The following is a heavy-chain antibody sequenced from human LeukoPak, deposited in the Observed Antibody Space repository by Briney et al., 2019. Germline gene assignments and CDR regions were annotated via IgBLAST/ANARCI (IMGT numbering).Heavy chain of an antibody. CDR1: GFTFSSYW. J-gene: IGHJ6*02. CDR2: IKQDGSEK. CDR3: ARSKGSRLYDFWSGYYTKYYYYGMDV. Sequence: GGSLRLSCAASGFTFSSYWMSWVRQAPGKGLEWVANIKQDGSEKYYVDSVKGRFTISRDNAKNSLYLQMNSLRAEDTAVYYCARSKGSRLYDFWSGYYTKYYYYGMDVWGQGTTVTVSS. D-gene: IGHD3-3*01. V-gene: IGHV3-7*01.